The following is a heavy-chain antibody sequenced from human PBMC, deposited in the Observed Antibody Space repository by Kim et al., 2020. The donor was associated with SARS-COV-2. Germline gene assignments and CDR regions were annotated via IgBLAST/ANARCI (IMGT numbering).Heavy chain of an antibody. CDR3: ARGSPYCSGGSCYLGP. Sequence: ASVKVSCKASGYTFTSYAMHWVRQAPGQRLEWMGWINAGNGNTKYSQKFQGRVTITRDTSASTAYMELSSLRSEDTAVYYCARGSPYCSGGSCYLGPWGQGTLVTVSS. J-gene: IGHJ5*02. V-gene: IGHV1-3*01. D-gene: IGHD2-15*01. CDR1: GYTFTSYA. CDR2: INAGNGNT.